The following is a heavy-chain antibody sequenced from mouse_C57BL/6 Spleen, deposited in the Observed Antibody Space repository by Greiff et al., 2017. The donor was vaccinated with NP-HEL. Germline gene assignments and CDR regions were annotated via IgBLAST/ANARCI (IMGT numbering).Heavy chain of an antibody. CDR2: IYPGSGST. D-gene: IGHD2-4*01. CDR3: ARENYDYDEGAMDY. CDR1: GYTFTSYW. Sequence: QVQLQQPGAELVKPGASVKMSCKASGYTFTSYWITWVKQRPGQGLEWIGDIYPGSGSTNYNEKFKSKATLTVDTSSSTAYMQLSSLTSEDSAVYYWARENYDYDEGAMDYWGQGTSVTVSS. J-gene: IGHJ4*01. V-gene: IGHV1-55*01.